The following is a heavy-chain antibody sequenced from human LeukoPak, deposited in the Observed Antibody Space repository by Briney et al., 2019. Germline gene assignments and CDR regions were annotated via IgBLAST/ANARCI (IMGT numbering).Heavy chain of an antibody. J-gene: IGHJ5*02. Sequence: GGSLRLSCAASGFTFSSYWMSWVRQAPGKGLEWVANINQDGSEKSYVDSVKGRFTISRDNAKNSLYLQMNSLRTEDTAVYYCVRVSGFCTNGVCPSFDPWGQGTLVTVSS. CDR3: VRVSGFCTNGVCPSFDP. V-gene: IGHV3-7*01. CDR2: INQDGSEK. D-gene: IGHD2-8*01. CDR1: GFTFSSYW.